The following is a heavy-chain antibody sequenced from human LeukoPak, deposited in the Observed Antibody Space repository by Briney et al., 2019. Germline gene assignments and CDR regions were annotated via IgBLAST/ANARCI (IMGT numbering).Heavy chain of an antibody. CDR1: GFTFSSNY. D-gene: IGHD6-19*01. Sequence: GGSLRLSCAASGFTFSSNYMSWVRQAPGKGLEWVAIINQGGTGKYYVDSVKGRFTISRDNAENSLYLQMSSRRAEDTAVYYCARDGTPSYTSGWVYMDAWGKGTTVTISS. CDR3: ARDGTPSYTSGWVYMDA. CDR2: INQGGTGK. J-gene: IGHJ6*04. V-gene: IGHV3-7*01.